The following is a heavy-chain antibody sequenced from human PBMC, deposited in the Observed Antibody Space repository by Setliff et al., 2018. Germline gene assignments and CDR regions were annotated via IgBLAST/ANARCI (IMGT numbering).Heavy chain of an antibody. CDR3: TTSRAPRVVLAADFDL. CDR2: ISPYSGET. CDR1: GFNFITYG. J-gene: IGHJ4*02. V-gene: IGHV1-18*01. D-gene: IGHD2-21*01. Sequence: ASVTVSCKTSGFNFITYGLSWVRQAPGQGLEWLGWISPYSGETNNAQKFQDRLSVTADTSSKTIYMELRSLTSDDTAVYFCTTSRAPRVVLAADFDLWGQGTLVTVSS.